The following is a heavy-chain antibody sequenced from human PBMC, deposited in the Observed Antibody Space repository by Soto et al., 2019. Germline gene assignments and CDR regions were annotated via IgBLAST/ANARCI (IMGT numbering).Heavy chain of an antibody. J-gene: IGHJ6*02. V-gene: IGHV5-10-1*01. Sequence: GESLKISCKGSGYSFTSYWISWVRQMPGKGLEWMGRIDPSDSYTNYSPSFQGHVTISADKSISTAYLQWSSLKASDTAMYYCARLEYYYGSGSGSTPLMDVWGQGTTVTSP. D-gene: IGHD3-10*01. CDR2: IDPSDSYT. CDR1: GYSFTSYW. CDR3: ARLEYYYGSGSGSTPLMDV.